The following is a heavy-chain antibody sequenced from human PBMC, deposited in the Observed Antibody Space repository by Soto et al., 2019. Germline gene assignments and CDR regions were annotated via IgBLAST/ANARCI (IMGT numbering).Heavy chain of an antibody. J-gene: IGHJ4*02. CDR2: IYWNDDK. V-gene: IGHV2-5*01. CDR1: GFSLSTSGLG. Sequence: QITLKESGPTLVRPTQTLTLTCTFSGFSLSTSGLGVGWIRQPPGKALEWLALIYWNDDKRYSPSLKARLTITKDTSKNQVVLTMTNMDPVDTATHYCAHRPSGWYLFDYWGQGTLVTVSS. CDR3: AHRPSGWYLFDY. D-gene: IGHD6-19*01.